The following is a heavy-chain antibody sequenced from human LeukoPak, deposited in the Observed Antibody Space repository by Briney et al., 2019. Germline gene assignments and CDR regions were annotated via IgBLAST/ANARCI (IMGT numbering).Heavy chain of an antibody. Sequence: GASVKVSCKASGYTFTRYYMHWVRQAPGQGLEWMGIINPSGGSASYAQKFQGRVTMTRDTSTSTVYMELSSLRSEDTAVYYCARSSSRSWFDPWGQGTLVTVSS. V-gene: IGHV1-46*01. CDR1: GYTFTRYY. CDR2: INPSGGSA. J-gene: IGHJ5*02. D-gene: IGHD6-13*01. CDR3: ARSSSRSWFDP.